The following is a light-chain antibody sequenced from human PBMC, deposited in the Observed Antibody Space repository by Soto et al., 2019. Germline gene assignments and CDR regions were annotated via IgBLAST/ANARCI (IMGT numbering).Light chain of an antibody. CDR3: QQYYDWPSLT. J-gene: IGKJ4*01. Sequence: IMLTQSPGTLSLSPGERATLSCRASQSVSSSYLAWYQQKPGQAPRLLIYGASSRATGIPPRFSGSGSGTEFTLSISSLQSTDFAVYYCQQYYDWPSLTFGGGTKVDIK. CDR1: QSVSSSY. CDR2: GAS. V-gene: IGKV3-20*01.